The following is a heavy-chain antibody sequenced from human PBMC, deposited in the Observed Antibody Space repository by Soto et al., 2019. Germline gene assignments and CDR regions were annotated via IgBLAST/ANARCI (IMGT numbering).Heavy chain of an antibody. V-gene: IGHV3-15*01. CDR3: NTWYYDILTGNYFDY. D-gene: IGHD3-9*01. J-gene: IGHJ4*02. Sequence: EVQLVESGGGLVKPGGSLRLSCAASEFTFSNAWMNWVRQTPGKGLEWVGRIKSKTDGGTTDYTAPVKGRFTISRDDSKNTLYLQMNSLKTEDTAVYYCNTWYYDILTGNYFDYWGQGTLVTVSS. CDR1: EFTFSNAW. CDR2: IKSKTDGGTT.